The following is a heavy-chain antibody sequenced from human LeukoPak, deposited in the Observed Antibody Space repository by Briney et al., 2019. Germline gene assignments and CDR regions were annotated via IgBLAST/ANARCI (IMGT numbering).Heavy chain of an antibody. CDR2: INYRGTT. CDR1: GDSISSTSYY. D-gene: IGHD4-23*01. V-gene: IGHV4-39*01. J-gene: IGHJ4*02. CDR3: VRSRRGGNSDY. Sequence: SETLSLTCTVSGDSISSTSYYWGWIRQPPGKGLEWIANINYRGTTYYNPSLKSRVTMSVDTSRNQFSLWLTSMTAADTAVYYCVRSRRGGNSDYWGQGTLVTVSS.